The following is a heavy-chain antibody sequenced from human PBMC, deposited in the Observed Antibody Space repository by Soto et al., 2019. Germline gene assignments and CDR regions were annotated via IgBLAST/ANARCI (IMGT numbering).Heavy chain of an antibody. CDR2: ISSGSSDT. Sequence: EGSLRLSCEASGFTFSTGSMNLVRQVPGKGLAWVASISSGSSDTWYADSVKGRFIISRNNAHNSLFLQKNTLRPEDTATYSCARVAYWGPGTQVTVSS. V-gene: IGHV3-21*01. CDR1: GFTFSTGS. CDR3: ARVAY. J-gene: IGHJ4*02.